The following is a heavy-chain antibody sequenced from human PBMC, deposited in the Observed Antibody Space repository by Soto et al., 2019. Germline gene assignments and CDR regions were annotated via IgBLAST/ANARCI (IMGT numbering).Heavy chain of an antibody. CDR3: ARRGTYYYGSGSDY. CDR1: GGSISSSSYY. V-gene: IGHV4-39*01. J-gene: IGHJ4*02. D-gene: IGHD3-10*01. Sequence: QLQLQESGPGLVKPSETLSLTCTVSGGSISSSSYYWGWIRQPPGKGLEWIGSIYYSGSTYYNPSLKSRVTISVDTSKNQFSLKLSSVTAADTAVYYCARRGTYYYGSGSDYWGQGTLVTVSS. CDR2: IYYSGST.